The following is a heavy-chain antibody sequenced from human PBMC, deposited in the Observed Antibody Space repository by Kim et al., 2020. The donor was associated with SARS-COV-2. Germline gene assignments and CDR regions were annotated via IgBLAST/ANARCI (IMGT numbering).Heavy chain of an antibody. J-gene: IGHJ4*03. Sequence: GGSLRLSCAASGFTFDDYAMHWVRQAPGKGLEWVSGISWNSGSIGYADSVKGRFTISRDNAKTSLYLQMNSLRADDTALYYCAKGPVFYCSGGSCYFDY. CDR3: AKGPVFYCSGGSCYFDY. D-gene: IGHD2-15*01. CDR1: GFTFDDYA. V-gene: IGHV3-9*01. CDR2: ISWNSGSI.